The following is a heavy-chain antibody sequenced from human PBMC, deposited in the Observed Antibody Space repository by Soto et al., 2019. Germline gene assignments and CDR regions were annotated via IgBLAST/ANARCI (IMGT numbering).Heavy chain of an antibody. CDR2: IVVGSGNT. J-gene: IGHJ4*02. CDR1: GFTFTSSA. CDR3: AAGPPYDILTGPY. Sequence: ASVKVSCKASGFTFTSSAMQWVRQARGQRLEWIGWIVVGSGNTNYAQKFQERVTITRDMSTSTAYMELSSLRSEDTAVYYCAAGPPYDILTGPYWGQGTLVTVSS. V-gene: IGHV1-58*02. D-gene: IGHD3-9*01.